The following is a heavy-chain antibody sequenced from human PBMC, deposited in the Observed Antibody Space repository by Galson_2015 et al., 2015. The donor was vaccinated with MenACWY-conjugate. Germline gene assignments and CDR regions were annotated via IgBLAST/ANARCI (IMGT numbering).Heavy chain of an antibody. V-gene: IGHV4-4*02. CDR2: IYHSGST. CDR1: GDSISSSNW. Sequence: ETLSLTCAVSGDSISSSNWWSWVRQPPGKGLEWIGEIYHSGSTNYNPSLKSRVTMSVDKSKNQFSLNLSSVTAADTAVYYCARDPSSGWFDYWGQGTLVTVSS. D-gene: IGHD6-19*01. CDR3: ARDPSSGWFDY. J-gene: IGHJ5*01.